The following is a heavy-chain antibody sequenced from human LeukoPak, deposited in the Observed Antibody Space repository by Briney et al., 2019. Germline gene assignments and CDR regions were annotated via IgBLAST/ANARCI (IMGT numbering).Heavy chain of an antibody. Sequence: SETLSLTCSVSGASIRSYFWSWIRHSPGKGLEWVGYVYDNDISNFNPSLESRVTILVDRSKSQFSLKLRSVTAADTAVYYCARGLVLATDDAFDIWGPGTMVTVSS. CDR1: GASIRSYF. D-gene: IGHD5-12*01. V-gene: IGHV4-59*01. CDR3: ARGLVLATDDAFDI. CDR2: VYDNDIS. J-gene: IGHJ3*02.